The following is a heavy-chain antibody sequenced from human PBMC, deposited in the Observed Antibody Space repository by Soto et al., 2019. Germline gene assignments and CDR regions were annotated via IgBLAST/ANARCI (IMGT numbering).Heavy chain of an antibody. CDR2: ISASAATT. CDR3: AKLGAYSTSAIDS. J-gene: IGHJ4*02. D-gene: IGHD6-6*01. CDR1: GFMFNNYA. Sequence: EVHLLESGGGLVQPGGSLRLSCAPSGFMFNNYAMSWVRQAPGKGLEWVSAISASAATTYYADSVKGGFTISRDNSKNTMYVQMNSLRAEDTAIYYCAKLGAYSTSAIDSWGQGALVTVSS. V-gene: IGHV3-23*01.